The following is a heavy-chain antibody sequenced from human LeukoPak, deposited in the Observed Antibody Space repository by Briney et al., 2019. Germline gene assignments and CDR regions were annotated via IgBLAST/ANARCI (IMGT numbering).Heavy chain of an antibody. Sequence: GGSLRLSCAASGVTLRIYAMNWVRQAPGKGLEWGSGISDSGDSTYYADSVKGRFTISKDNSNNTLYLQMNTPRADDTAVYYCAKGDWGDYWGQGTLVTVSS. CDR3: AKGDWGDY. CDR1: GVTLRIYA. CDR2: ISDSGDST. V-gene: IGHV3-23*01. J-gene: IGHJ4*02. D-gene: IGHD7-27*01.